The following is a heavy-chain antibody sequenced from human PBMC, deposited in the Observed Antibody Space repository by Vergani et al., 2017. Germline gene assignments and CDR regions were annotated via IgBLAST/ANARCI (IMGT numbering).Heavy chain of an antibody. D-gene: IGHD3-10*01. V-gene: IGHV1-2*02. CDR1: GYTFTGYS. Sequence: QVQLVQSGAEVKKPGASVKVSCKASGYTFTGYSMHWVRQAPGQGLEWMGWINPNSGGTNYAQKFKGRVTMTRDTSISTAYMELSRLRSDDTAVYYCARVELWFGGGWFDPWGQGTLVTVSS. J-gene: IGHJ5*02. CDR3: ARVELWFGGGWFDP. CDR2: INPNSGGT.